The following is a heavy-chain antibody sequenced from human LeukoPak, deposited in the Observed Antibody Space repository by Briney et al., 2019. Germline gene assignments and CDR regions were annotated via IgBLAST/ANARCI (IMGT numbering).Heavy chain of an antibody. CDR1: GGSISSSSYY. Sequence: SETLSLTCTVSGGSISSSSYYWGWIRQPPGKGLEWIGSIYYSGSTYYNPSLKSRVTISVDTSKNQFSLKLSSVTAAETAVYYCARRLRWAVAGTGTYFDYWGQGTLVTVSS. CDR3: ARRLRWAVAGTGTYFDY. J-gene: IGHJ4*02. D-gene: IGHD6-19*01. CDR2: IYYSGST. V-gene: IGHV4-39*01.